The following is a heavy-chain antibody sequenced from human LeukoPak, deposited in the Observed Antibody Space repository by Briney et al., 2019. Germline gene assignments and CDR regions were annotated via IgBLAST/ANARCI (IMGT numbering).Heavy chain of an antibody. V-gene: IGHV4-34*01. D-gene: IGHD6-19*01. CDR3: ARARGYSSGWYLFWFDP. Sequence: SETLSLTCAVYGGSFSGYYWSWIRQPPGKGLEWIGEINHSGSTNYNPSLKSRVTISVDTSKNQFSLKLSSMTAADTAVYYCARARGYSSGWYLFWFDPWGQGTLVTVSS. J-gene: IGHJ5*02. CDR1: GGSFSGYY. CDR2: INHSGST.